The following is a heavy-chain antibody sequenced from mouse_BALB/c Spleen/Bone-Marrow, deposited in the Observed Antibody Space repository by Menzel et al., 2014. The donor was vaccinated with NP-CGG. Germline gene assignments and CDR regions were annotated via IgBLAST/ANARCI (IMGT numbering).Heavy chain of an antibody. CDR2: INPDSSTI. J-gene: IGHJ1*01. D-gene: IGHD1-2*01. V-gene: IGHV4-1*02. CDR1: GFDFSRYW. Sequence: EVQLQQPGGGLVQPGGSLKLSCAASGFDFSRYWMTWVRQAPGKGLEWIGEINPDSSTINYTPSLKDKFIISRDNAKNTLYLQMSKVRSEDTALYYCARPGYYGYQDVWGAGTTVTVSS. CDR3: ARPGYYGYQDV.